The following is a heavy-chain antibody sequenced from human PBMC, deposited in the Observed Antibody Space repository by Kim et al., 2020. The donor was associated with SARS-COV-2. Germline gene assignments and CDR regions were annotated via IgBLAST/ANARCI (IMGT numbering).Heavy chain of an antibody. Sequence: GESLKISCKGSGYSFTSYWIGWVRQMPGKGLEWMGIIYPGDSDTRYSPSFQGQVTISADKSISTAYLQWSSLKASDTAMYYCARLPFPVESQWLLDYWGQGTLVTVSS. CDR3: ARLPFPVESQWLLDY. J-gene: IGHJ4*02. CDR2: IYPGDSDT. V-gene: IGHV5-51*01. D-gene: IGHD6-19*01. CDR1: GYSFTSYW.